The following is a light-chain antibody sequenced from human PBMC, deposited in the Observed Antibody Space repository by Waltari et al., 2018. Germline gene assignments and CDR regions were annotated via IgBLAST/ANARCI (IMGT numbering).Light chain of an antibody. CDR3: QQYDNPLLT. V-gene: IGKV1-33*01. CDR1: EDISNY. J-gene: IGKJ4*01. Sequence: DIQMTQSPSSLSASVGDRVTITCQASEDISNYLNWYQQKPGKAHKRMIYDASNLETGVPSRFSGSGSGTDFTFTISSLQPEDIATYYCQQYDNPLLTFGGGTKVEIK. CDR2: DAS.